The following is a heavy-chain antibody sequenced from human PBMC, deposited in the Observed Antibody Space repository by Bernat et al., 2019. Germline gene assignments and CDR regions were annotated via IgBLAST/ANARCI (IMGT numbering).Heavy chain of an antibody. CDR3: ARDGNRIWGGLRRNLYYFDY. J-gene: IGHJ4*01. CDR1: GGTFSSYA. V-gene: IGHV1-69*06. CDR2: IIPIFGTA. Sequence: GSSVKVSCKASGGTFSSYAISWVRQAPGQGLEWMGGIIPIFGTANYAQKFQGRVTITADKSTSTAYMELSSLRSEDTAVYYCARDGNRIWGGLRRNLYYFDYWGHGTLVTVSS. D-gene: IGHD1-14*01.